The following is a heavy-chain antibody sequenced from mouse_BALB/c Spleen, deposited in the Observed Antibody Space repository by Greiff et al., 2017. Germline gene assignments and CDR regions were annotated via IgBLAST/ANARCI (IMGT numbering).Heavy chain of an antibody. V-gene: IGHV1S56*01. CDR2: IYPGDGST. J-gene: IGHJ4*01. CDR1: GYTFTSYY. D-gene: IGHD2-1*01. CDR3: ARRGNYGAMDY. Sequence: VKLQQSGPELVKPGASVKMSCKASGYTFTSYYIHWVKQRPGQGLEWIGWIYPGDGSTKYNEKFKGKTTLTADKSSSTAYMLLSSLTSEDSAIYFCARRGNYGAMDYWGQGTSVTVSS.